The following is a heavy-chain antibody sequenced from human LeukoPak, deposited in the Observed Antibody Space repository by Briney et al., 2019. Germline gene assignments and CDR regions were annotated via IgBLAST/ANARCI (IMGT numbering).Heavy chain of an antibody. CDR1: GGSFSGYY. Sequence: SETLSLTCAVYGGSFSGYYWSWIRQPPGKGLEWIGEINHSGSTNYNPSLKSRVTISVDTSKNQSSLKLSSVTAADTAVYYCARASTSCYDYWGQGTLVTVSS. D-gene: IGHD2-2*01. V-gene: IGHV4-34*01. CDR3: ARASTSCYDY. J-gene: IGHJ4*02. CDR2: INHSGST.